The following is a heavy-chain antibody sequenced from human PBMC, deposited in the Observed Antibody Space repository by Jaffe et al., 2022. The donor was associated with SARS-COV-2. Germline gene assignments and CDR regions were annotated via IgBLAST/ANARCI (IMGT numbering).Heavy chain of an antibody. Sequence: EVQLVESGGGLVKPGGSLRLSCAASGFTFSSYSMNWVRQAPGKGLEWVSSISSSSSYIYYADSVKGRFTISRDNAKNSLYLQMNSLRAEDTAVYYCARDRTPEYCSSTSCNGGGHYGMDVWGQGTTVTVSS. V-gene: IGHV3-21*01. CDR2: ISSSSSYI. CDR1: GFTFSSYS. J-gene: IGHJ6*02. CDR3: ARDRTPEYCSSTSCNGGGHYGMDV. D-gene: IGHD2-2*01.